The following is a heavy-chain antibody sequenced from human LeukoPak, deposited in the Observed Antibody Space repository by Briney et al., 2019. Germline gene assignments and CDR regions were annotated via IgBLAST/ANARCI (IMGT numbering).Heavy chain of an antibody. CDR2: IYTSGST. D-gene: IGHD3-3*01. Sequence: SETLSLTCTVSGGSISSYYWSWIRQPPGEGLEWIGYIYTSGSTNYNPSLKSRVTISVDTSKNQFSLKLSSVTAADTAVYYCAGYYDFWSGYYGADYWGQGTLVTVSS. J-gene: IGHJ4*02. V-gene: IGHV4-4*09. CDR3: AGYYDFWSGYYGADY. CDR1: GGSISSYY.